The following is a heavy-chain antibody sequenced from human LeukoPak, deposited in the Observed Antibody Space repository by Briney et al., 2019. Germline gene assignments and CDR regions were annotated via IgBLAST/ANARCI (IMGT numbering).Heavy chain of an antibody. CDR1: GGTFGTHA. D-gene: IGHD3-10*01. V-gene: IGHV1-69*04. Sequence: ASVKVSCKASGGTFGTHAVSWVRQAPGQGLEWMGRIIPLLNIATYAQEFQGRVTVTADKSTSTADMQLSSLKSEDTAVYYCARGSDVLLWFGELSQDLGSGWYSGGMDVWGQGTTVTVSS. J-gene: IGHJ6*02. CDR2: IIPLLNIA. CDR3: ARGSDVLLWFGELSQDLGSGWYSGGMDV.